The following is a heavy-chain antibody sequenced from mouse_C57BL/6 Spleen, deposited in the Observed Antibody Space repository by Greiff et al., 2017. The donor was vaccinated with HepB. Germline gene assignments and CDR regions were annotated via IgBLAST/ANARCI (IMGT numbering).Heavy chain of an antibody. CDR2: IWRGGST. J-gene: IGHJ1*03. Sequence: VMLVESGPGLVQPSQSLSITCTVSGFSLTSYGVHWVRQSPGKGLEWLGVIWRGGSTDYNAAFMSRLSITKDNSKSQVFFKMNSLQADDTAIYYCAKKGNYGNFYFDVWVTGTTVTVSS. V-gene: IGHV2-5*01. CDR1: GFSLTSYG. CDR3: AKKGNYGNFYFDV. D-gene: IGHD2-1*01.